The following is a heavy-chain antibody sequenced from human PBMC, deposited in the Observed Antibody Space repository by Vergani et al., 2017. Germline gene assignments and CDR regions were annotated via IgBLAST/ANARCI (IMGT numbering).Heavy chain of an antibody. CDR3: TTDDFWSGSYYYYYYYMDV. D-gene: IGHD3-3*01. CDR2: IRSKAYGGTT. V-gene: IGHV3-49*03. CDR1: GFTFGDYA. J-gene: IGHJ6*03. Sequence: EVQLVESGGGLVQPGRSLRLSCTASGFTFGDYAMSWFRQAPGKGLEWVGFIRSKAYGGTTEYAASVKGRFTISRDDSKNTLYLQMNSLKTEDTAVYYCTTDDFWSGSYYYYYYYMDVWGKGTTVTVSS.